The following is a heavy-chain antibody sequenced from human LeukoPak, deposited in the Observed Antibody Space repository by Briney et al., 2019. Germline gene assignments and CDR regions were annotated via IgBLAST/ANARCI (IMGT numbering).Heavy chain of an antibody. J-gene: IGHJ4*02. CDR1: GFTFSSYS. D-gene: IGHD1-1*01. V-gene: IGHV3-21*01. Sequence: GGSLRLSCAASGFTFSSYSMNWVRQAPGKGLEWASSISSSSTYIYYADSVEGRFTISRDNAKNSLYLQMNSLRAEDTAVYYCARDRTDGDYWGQGTLVTVSS. CDR2: ISSSSTYI. CDR3: ARDRTDGDY.